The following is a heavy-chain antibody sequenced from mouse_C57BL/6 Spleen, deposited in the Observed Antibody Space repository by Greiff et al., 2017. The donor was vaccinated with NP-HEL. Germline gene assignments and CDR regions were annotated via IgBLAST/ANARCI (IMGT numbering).Heavy chain of an antibody. CDR3: ADITTVEAY. CDR2: INPNNGGT. D-gene: IGHD1-1*01. Sequence: EVQRVESGPELVKPGASVKMSCKASGYTFTDYNMHWVKQSPGKSLEWIGYINPNNGGTSYNQKFKGKATLTVNKSSSTAYMELRSLTSEDSAVYYCADITTVEAYWGQGTLVTVSA. J-gene: IGHJ3*01. CDR1: GYTFTDYN. V-gene: IGHV1-22*01.